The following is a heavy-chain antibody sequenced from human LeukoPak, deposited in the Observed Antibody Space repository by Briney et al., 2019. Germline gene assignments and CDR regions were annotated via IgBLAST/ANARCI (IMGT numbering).Heavy chain of an antibody. Sequence: GGSLRLSCAASGFTFTSYSMNWVRQAPGKGLEWVSTISGGGGSTYYADSVKGRFTISRDNSKNTLYLQVNSLGAEDTAVYYCAKGGKWDVMPFDYWGQGTLVTVSS. J-gene: IGHJ4*02. V-gene: IGHV3-23*01. CDR3: AKGGKWDVMPFDY. CDR2: ISGGGGST. CDR1: GFTFTSYS. D-gene: IGHD1-26*01.